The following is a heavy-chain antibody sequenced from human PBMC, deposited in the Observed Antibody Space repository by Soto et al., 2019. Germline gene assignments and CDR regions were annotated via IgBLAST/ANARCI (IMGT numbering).Heavy chain of an antibody. Sequence: PGGSLRLSCAASGFTFSDYYMSWIRQAPGKGLEWISYISSNSNYKNHADSVRGRFTISRDNAKNSLYPQMNGLRAEDTAVYYCARATGYYHTSGSDSWGQGTLVTVSS. V-gene: IGHV3-11*06. D-gene: IGHD3-22*01. CDR3: ARATGYYHTSGSDS. J-gene: IGHJ4*02. CDR2: ISSNSNYK. CDR1: GFTFSDYY.